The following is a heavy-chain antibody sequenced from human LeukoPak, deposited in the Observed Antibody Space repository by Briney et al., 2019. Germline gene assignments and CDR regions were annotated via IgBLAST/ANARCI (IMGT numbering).Heavy chain of an antibody. Sequence: SETLSLTCAVYGGSFTKHQWSWIRQPPGKGLEWIGAINDGGSTNYNPSLKSRVTISVDTSKNQFSLKLTSVTAADTAVYYCARNYDFWSGYLDYWGQGTLVTVSS. CDR2: INDGGST. V-gene: IGHV4-34*01. D-gene: IGHD3-3*01. CDR3: ARNYDFWSGYLDY. CDR1: GGSFTKHQ. J-gene: IGHJ4*02.